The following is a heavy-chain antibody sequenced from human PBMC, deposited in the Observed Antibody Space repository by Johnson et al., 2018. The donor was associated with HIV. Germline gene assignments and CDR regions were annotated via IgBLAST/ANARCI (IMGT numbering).Heavy chain of an antibody. Sequence: VQLVESGGGVVRPGGSLRLSCAASGFTFDDSGMSWVRQAPGKGLAWVSGINWNGGSTGHADSVKGRFTISRDNAKKSLYLQMNSLRAEDTAVYYCATHYYDSINAFDIWGQGTMVTVSS. J-gene: IGHJ3*02. CDR3: ATHYYDSINAFDI. D-gene: IGHD3-22*01. V-gene: IGHV3-20*04. CDR1: GFTFDDSG. CDR2: INWNGGST.